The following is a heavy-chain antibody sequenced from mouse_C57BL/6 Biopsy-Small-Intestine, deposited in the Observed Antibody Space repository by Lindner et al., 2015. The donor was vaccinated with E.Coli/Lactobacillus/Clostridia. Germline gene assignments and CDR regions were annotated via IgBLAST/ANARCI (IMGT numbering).Heavy chain of an antibody. D-gene: IGHD1-1*02. CDR1: GYTFTGYY. CDR3: ARRYCSGGSCYLDY. J-gene: IGHJ4*01. V-gene: IGHV1-53*01. Sequence: SVKVSCKASGYTFTGYYMHWVRQAPGQGLEWMGRINPNSGGTNYAQKFQGRVTMTRDTSISTAYMELSRLRSDDTAVYYCARRYCSGGSCYLDYWGQGTLVTVSS. CDR2: INPNSGGT.